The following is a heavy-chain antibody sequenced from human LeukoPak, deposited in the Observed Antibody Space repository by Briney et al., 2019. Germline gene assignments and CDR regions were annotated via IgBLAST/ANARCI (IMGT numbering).Heavy chain of an antibody. CDR1: GFTFSSYA. D-gene: IGHD1-26*01. J-gene: IGHJ4*02. CDR3: AKAVPISGRPREGFDY. V-gene: IGHV3-30-3*01. CDR2: ISYDGSNK. Sequence: GGSLRLSCAASGFTFSSYAMHWVRQAPGKGLEWVAVISYDGSNKYYADSVKGRFTISRDNSKNTLYLQMNSLRAEDTAVYYCAKAVPISGRPREGFDYWGQGTQVTVSS.